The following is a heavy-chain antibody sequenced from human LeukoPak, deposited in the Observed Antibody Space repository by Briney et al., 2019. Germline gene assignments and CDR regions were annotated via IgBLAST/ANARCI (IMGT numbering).Heavy chain of an antibody. CDR2: ISYDGSNK. Sequence: GGSLRLSCAASGFTFSSYAMHWVRQAPGKGLEWVAVISYDGSNKYYADSVKGRFTISRDNSKNTLYLQMNSLRAEDTAVYYCAKVEEVGATSSDYFDYWGQGTLVTVSS. CDR3: AKVEEVGATSSDYFDY. V-gene: IGHV3-30-3*01. CDR1: GFTFSSYA. J-gene: IGHJ4*02. D-gene: IGHD1-26*01.